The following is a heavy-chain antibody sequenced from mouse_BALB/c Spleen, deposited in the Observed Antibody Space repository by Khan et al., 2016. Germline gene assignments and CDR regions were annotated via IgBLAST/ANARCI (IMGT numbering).Heavy chain of an antibody. CDR1: GFTFSSYA. V-gene: IGHV5-6-5*01. J-gene: IGHJ2*01. D-gene: IGHD2-1*01. CDR3: AREDYGNYVDYFDY. Sequence: EVELVESGGGLVKPGGSLKLSCAASGFTFSSYAMSWVRQTPEKRLEWVASISSGGSTYYPDSVKGRFTISRGNARKLLNLQMSSLRSEDTAMYYCAREDYGNYVDYFDYWGQGTTLTVSS. CDR2: ISSGGST.